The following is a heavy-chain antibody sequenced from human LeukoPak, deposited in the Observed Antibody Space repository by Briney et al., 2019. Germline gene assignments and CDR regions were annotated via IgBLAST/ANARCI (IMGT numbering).Heavy chain of an antibody. J-gene: IGHJ4*02. V-gene: IGHV3-23*01. CDR2: ISRSGGST. D-gene: IGHD3-22*01. Sequence: GGSLRLSCAASGFTFSSYWMSWVRQASGKGLEWVSAISRSGGSTYYADSVKGRFTISEDNSKTTLYLQMNSLRAEDTAVYYCAKEGDYYNSIVPNYWGQGTLVTVSS. CDR1: GFTFSSYW. CDR3: AKEGDYYNSIVPNY.